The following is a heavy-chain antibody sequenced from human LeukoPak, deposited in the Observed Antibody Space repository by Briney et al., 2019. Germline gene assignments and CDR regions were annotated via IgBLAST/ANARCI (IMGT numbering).Heavy chain of an antibody. V-gene: IGHV1-18*01. D-gene: IGHD3-10*01. J-gene: IGHJ4*02. CDR1: GYTFTSYG. CDR3: ARDSWRYYGSGSYLPYYFDY. CDR2: ISAYNGNT. Sequence: ASVKVSCKASGYTFTSYGISWVRQAPGQGLEWMGWISAYNGNTNYAQKLQGRATMTTDTSTSTAYMELRSLRSDDTAVYYCARDSWRYYGSGSYLPYYFDYWGQGTLVTVSS.